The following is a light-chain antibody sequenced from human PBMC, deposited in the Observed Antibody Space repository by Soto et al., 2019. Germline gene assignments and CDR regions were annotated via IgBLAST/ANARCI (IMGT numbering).Light chain of an antibody. CDR3: MQALQTPRT. V-gene: IGKV2-28*01. CDR1: QSLLHSNGYNY. Sequence: DGVMTQSPLSLPVTPGEPASISCRSSQSLLHSNGYNYLDWYLQKPGQSPQLLIYLGSNRSSGVTDRFSGSGSGTDFTLKISRVEAEDVGFYYCMQALQTPRTFGQGTKLEIK. CDR2: LGS. J-gene: IGKJ2*01.